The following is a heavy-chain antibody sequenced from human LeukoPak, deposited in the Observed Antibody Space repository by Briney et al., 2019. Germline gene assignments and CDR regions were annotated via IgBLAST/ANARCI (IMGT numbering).Heavy chain of an antibody. CDR2: IYYSGST. J-gene: IGHJ6*02. D-gene: IGHD5-18*01. Sequence: SETLSLTCTVSGGSISSYYWSWIRQPPGKGLEWIGYIYYSGSTNYNPSLKSRVTISVDTSKNQFSLKLSSVTAADTAVYYCARESGYSYGCGPDYYYYGMDVWGQGTTVTVSS. V-gene: IGHV4-59*01. CDR1: GGSISSYY. CDR3: ARESGYSYGCGPDYYYYGMDV.